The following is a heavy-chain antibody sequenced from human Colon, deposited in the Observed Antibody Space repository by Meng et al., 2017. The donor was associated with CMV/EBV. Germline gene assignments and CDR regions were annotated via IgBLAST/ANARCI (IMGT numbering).Heavy chain of an antibody. CDR3: ARVRGGYCSSTSCYNAFDI. V-gene: IGHV3-7*01. Sequence: GESLKISCAASGFTFSSYWMSWVRQAPGKGLEWVANIKQDGSENYYMDSVKGRFTISRDNAKNSLYLQMNSLRAEDTAVYYCARVRGGYCSSTSCYNAFDIWGQGTMVTVSS. D-gene: IGHD2-2*02. CDR2: IKQDGSEN. J-gene: IGHJ3*02. CDR1: GFTFSSYW.